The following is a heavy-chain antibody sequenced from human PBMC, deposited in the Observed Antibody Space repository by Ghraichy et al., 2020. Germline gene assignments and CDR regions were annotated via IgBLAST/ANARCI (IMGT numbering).Heavy chain of an antibody. CDR3: ARAVVIGAYDYFDY. J-gene: IGHJ4*02. CDR1: GFTVSNNY. D-gene: IGHD2-15*01. V-gene: IGHV3-66*01. CDR2: IYSGGST. Sequence: GGSLRLSCAASGFTVSNNYMSWVRQAPGKGLDWVSVIYSGGSTYYADSVKGRFTISRDTSRNTLYLQMNSLRAEDTAVYYCARAVVIGAYDYFDYWGQGTLVTVSS.